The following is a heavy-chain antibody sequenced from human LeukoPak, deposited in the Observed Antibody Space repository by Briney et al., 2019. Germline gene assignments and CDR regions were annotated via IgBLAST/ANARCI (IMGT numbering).Heavy chain of an antibody. J-gene: IGHJ4*02. CDR1: GFTFSSYS. V-gene: IGHV3-23*01. CDR3: AKGQTYSSGWSDY. CDR2: ISGSGGRT. D-gene: IGHD6-19*01. Sequence: GGSLRLSCAASGFTFSSYSMNWVRQAPGKGLEWVSGISGSGGRTYYADSVKGRFTISRDNSKNTLYLQMNSLRAEDTAVYYCAKGQTYSSGWSDYWGQGTLVTVSS.